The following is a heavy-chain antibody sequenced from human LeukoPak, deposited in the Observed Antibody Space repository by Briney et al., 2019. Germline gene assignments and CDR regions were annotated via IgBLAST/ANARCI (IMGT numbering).Heavy chain of an antibody. Sequence: PSETLSLTCTVSGGSISTFYWSWIRQPPGKGLEWIGYVYTTGATKYNPSLKSRVAISVDTSKNHSSLKLNSVTAADTAVYYCARQEARAFDYWGQGTLVTVPS. V-gene: IGHV4-4*09. CDR3: ARQEARAFDY. CDR2: VYTTGAT. CDR1: GGSISTFY. J-gene: IGHJ4*02.